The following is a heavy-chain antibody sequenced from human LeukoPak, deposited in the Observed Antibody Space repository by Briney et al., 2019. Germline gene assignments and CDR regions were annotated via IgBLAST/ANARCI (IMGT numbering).Heavy chain of an antibody. J-gene: IGHJ3*02. CDR1: GGTFNSYA. V-gene: IGHV1-69*06. CDR2: IIPIFGTT. D-gene: IGHD6-19*01. CDR3: ARRRGSSSGWNDAFDI. Sequence: ASVKVSCKASGGTFNSYAISWVRQAPGQGLEWMGGIIPIFGTTNYARKFRGKVTLTADKSTRTAYMELSSLRSEDTAVYYCARRRGSSSGWNDAFDIWGQGTMVTVSS.